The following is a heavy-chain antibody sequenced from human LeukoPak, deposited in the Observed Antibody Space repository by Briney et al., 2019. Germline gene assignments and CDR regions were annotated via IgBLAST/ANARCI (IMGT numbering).Heavy chain of an antibody. CDR2: IYHSGST. CDR1: GGSISSSNW. Sequence: SETLSLTCAVSGGSISSSNWWSWVRQPPGKGLEWIEEIYHSGSTNYNPSLKSRVTISVDKSKNQFSLKLSSVTAADTAVYYCARDKTYGSGGFDYWGQGTLVTVSS. D-gene: IGHD3-10*01. J-gene: IGHJ4*02. CDR3: ARDKTYGSGGFDY. V-gene: IGHV4-4*02.